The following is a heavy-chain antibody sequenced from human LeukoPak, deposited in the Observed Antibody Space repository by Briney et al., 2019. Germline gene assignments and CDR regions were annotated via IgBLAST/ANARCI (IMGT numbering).Heavy chain of an antibody. CDR3: ARDRTRDGYNQGRVFDY. CDR1: GFTFSSYA. D-gene: IGHD5-24*01. CDR2: ISYDGSNK. J-gene: IGHJ4*02. Sequence: GGSLRLSCAASGFTFSSYAMHWARQAPGKGLEWVAVISYDGSNKYYADSVKGRFTISRDNSKNTLYLQMNSLRAEGTAVYYCARDRTRDGYNQGRVFDYWGQGTLVTVSS. V-gene: IGHV3-30-3*01.